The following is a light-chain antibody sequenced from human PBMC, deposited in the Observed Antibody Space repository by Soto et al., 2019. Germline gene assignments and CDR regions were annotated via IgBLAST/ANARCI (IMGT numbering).Light chain of an antibody. V-gene: IGLV2-14*01. CDR3: SSSTSTSTIL. Sequence: QSALTQPASVSGSPGQSITISCTGTSSDIGAYNYVSWYQHHPGKAPKFMMYEVSYRPSGVSDRFSGSKSGNTASLTISGLQAEDEADYYCSSSTSTSTILFGGGTKLTVL. J-gene: IGLJ2*01. CDR2: EVS. CDR1: SSDIGAYNY.